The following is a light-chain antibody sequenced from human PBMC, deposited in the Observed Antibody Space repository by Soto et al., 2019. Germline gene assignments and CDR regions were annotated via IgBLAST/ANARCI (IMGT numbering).Light chain of an antibody. Sequence: QSALTQPASVSGSPGQSITISCTGTSSDFGNYNLVSWYQQHPGKVPKLILFEVNKRPSGVSSRFSGSKSGNTASLTISGLQAEDEADYYCISYTGSSTSYVFGSGTKGTVL. V-gene: IGLV2-14*02. J-gene: IGLJ1*01. CDR3: ISYTGSSTSYV. CDR2: EVN. CDR1: SSDFGNYNL.